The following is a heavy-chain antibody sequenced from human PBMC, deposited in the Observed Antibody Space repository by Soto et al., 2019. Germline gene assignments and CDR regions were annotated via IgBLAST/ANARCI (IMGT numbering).Heavy chain of an antibody. J-gene: IGHJ4*02. CDR1: KGSISRSSYY. CDR2: IFYSGGT. Sequence: QLQLQESGPGLLKSSETLSLTCTVSKGSISRSSYYWAWIRQPPGRGLEWIGSIFYSGGTYHNPSLKSRVTMSKDTFKDQFTLSLSSVTAADTAVYYCASQVVSSRHFDSWGQGALVTVSS. CDR3: ASQVVSSRHFDS. D-gene: IGHD6-6*01. V-gene: IGHV4-39*01.